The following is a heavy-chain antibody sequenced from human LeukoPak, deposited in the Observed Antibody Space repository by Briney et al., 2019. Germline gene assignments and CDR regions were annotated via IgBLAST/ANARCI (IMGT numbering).Heavy chain of an antibody. CDR1: GFTFSSYE. CDR3: ARAEKTAMVPFDS. CDR2: ISSSGSTI. V-gene: IGHV3-48*03. J-gene: IGHJ4*02. D-gene: IGHD5-18*01. Sequence: GGSLRLSCAASGFTFSSYEMNWVRQAPGKGLEWVSYISSSGSTIYYADSVKGRFTISRDNAKNSLYLQMNSLRVEDTAVYYCARAEKTAMVPFDSWGQGTLVTVSS.